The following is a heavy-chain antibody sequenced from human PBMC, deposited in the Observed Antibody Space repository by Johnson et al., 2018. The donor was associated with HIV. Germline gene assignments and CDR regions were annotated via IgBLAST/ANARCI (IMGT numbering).Heavy chain of an antibody. J-gene: IGHJ3*02. D-gene: IGHD6-13*01. CDR2: IKQDGSEK. Sequence: VQLVESGGGVVQPGTSLRLSCAASGFTFSSYWMSWVRQAPGKGLEWVANIKQDGSEKYYVDSVKGRLTISRDNAKNSLYLQMNSLRAEDTAVYYCAREGGIAAAGTDAFDIWDQGTMVTVSS. V-gene: IGHV3-7*01. CDR1: GFTFSSYW. CDR3: AREGGIAAAGTDAFDI.